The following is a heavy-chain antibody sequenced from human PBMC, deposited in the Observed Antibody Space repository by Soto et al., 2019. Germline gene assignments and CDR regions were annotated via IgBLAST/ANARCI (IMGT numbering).Heavy chain of an antibody. Sequence: QLQLQESGSGLVKPSQTLSLTCAVSVGSISSGGYSWSWIRQPPGKGLEWIGYIYHSVSTYYNPSLKSRVTISVDRSKNQFSLKLSSVTAADTAVYYCARGSTSNKYYFEYWGQGTLVTVSS. CDR1: VGSISSGGYS. J-gene: IGHJ4*02. CDR2: IYHSVST. D-gene: IGHD2-2*01. V-gene: IGHV4-30-2*01. CDR3: ARGSTSNKYYFEY.